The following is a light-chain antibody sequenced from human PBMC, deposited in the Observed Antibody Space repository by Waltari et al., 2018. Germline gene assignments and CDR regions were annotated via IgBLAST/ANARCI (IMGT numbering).Light chain of an antibody. V-gene: IGKV1-17*01. J-gene: IGKJ3*01. Sequence: DIQMTQSPYSLSASVGYTVHIPCRASQGISSYLNWFQQKPGKAPKLLIYAATTLQSGVPSRFSGSGSGTEFTLTISSLQPEDFAAYYCLQHNSYPFTFGPGTKLDIK. CDR3: LQHNSYPFT. CDR1: QGISSY. CDR2: AAT.